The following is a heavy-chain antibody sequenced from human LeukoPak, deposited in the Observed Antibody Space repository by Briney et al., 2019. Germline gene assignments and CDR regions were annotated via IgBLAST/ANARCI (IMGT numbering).Heavy chain of an antibody. V-gene: IGHV4-31*03. J-gene: IGHJ4*02. CDR2: IYYSGST. CDR1: GGSISSGGYY. D-gene: IGHD3-3*01. CDR3: ARGRYYDFWSGYYYFDY. Sequence: SETLSLTCTVSGGSISSGGYYWSWIRQHPGKGLEWIGYIYYSGSTYYNPSLKSRVTISVDTSKNQFSLKLSPVTAADTAVYYCARGRYYDFWSGYYYFDYWGQGTLVTVSS.